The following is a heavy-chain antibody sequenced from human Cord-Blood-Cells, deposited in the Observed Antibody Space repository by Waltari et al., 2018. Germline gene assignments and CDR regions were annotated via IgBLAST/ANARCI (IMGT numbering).Heavy chain of an antibody. CDR1: GYTFTSYY. D-gene: IGHD1-26*01. CDR2: INPSGGST. V-gene: IGHV1-46*01. Sequence: QVQLVQSGAEVKKPGASVKVSCKASGYTFTSYYMHWVRQAPGQGLEWMGIINPSGGSTSYAQKFQGRVTMTRDTSTSTVYMELSSLRSEDTAVYYCARDPKDSGSYYYYYGMDVWGQGTTVTVSS. CDR3: ARDPKDSGSYYYYYGMDV. J-gene: IGHJ6*02.